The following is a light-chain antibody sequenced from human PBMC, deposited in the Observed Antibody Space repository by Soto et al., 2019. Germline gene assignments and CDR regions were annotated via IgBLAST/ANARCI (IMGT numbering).Light chain of an antibody. V-gene: IGKV3-11*01. CDR3: QQRSSWIT. CDR1: QSISSS. Sequence: IVLTQSPVTLSLWPRETAILSCGASQSISSSLSWYQQRPGQAPRLLIYDASKRAPGIPTRFSGSGSGTDFTLTISSLEPEDFALYYCQQRSSWITFGQGTRLEIE. J-gene: IGKJ5*01. CDR2: DAS.